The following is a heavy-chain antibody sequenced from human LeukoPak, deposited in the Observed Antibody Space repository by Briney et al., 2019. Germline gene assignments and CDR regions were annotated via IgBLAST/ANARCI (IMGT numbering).Heavy chain of an antibody. CDR2: INPNSGGT. V-gene: IGHV1-2*02. D-gene: IGHD2-2*01. Sequence: ASVKGSCKASGYTFTGYYMHWVRQAPGQGLEWMGWINPNSGGTNYAQKFQGRVTMTRDTSISTAYMELSRLRSDDTAVYYCARSFRVVPAAIPGYWGQGTLVTVSS. CDR1: GYTFTGYY. CDR3: ARSFRVVPAAIPGY. J-gene: IGHJ4*02.